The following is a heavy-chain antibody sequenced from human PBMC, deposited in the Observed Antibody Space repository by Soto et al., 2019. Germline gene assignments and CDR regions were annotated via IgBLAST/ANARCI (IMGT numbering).Heavy chain of an antibody. CDR1: GFTFSSYW. Sequence: EVQLVESGGGLVQPGGSLRLSCAASGFTFSSYWMSWVRQAPGKGLEWVANIKQDGSEKYYVDSVKGRFTISRDNAKNSLYLQMNSLRAEDTAVHYCAREEVVVVAAYFDYWGQGTLVTVSS. V-gene: IGHV3-7*01. J-gene: IGHJ4*02. D-gene: IGHD2-15*01. CDR2: IKQDGSEK. CDR3: AREEVVVVAAYFDY.